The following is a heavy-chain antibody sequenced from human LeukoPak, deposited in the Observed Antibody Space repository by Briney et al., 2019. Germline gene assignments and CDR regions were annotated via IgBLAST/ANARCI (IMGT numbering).Heavy chain of an antibody. CDR1: GYTFTGYY. V-gene: IGHV1-2*02. Sequence: ASVKVSCKASGYTFTGYYMHWVRQPPGQGLEWMGWINPNSGGTNYAQKFPGRVTMTRDTSISTAYMELSRLRSDDTAVYYFARAASITIFGVATPIGHYYYYYYMDVRGKGTTVTVSS. D-gene: IGHD3-3*01. J-gene: IGHJ6*03. CDR2: INPNSGGT. CDR3: ARAASITIFGVATPIGHYYYYYYMDV.